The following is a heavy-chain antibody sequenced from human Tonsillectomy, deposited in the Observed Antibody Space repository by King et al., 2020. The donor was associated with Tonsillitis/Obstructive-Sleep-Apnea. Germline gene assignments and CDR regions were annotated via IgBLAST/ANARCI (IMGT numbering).Heavy chain of an antibody. J-gene: IGHJ3*02. CDR3: ARETSGYGNDAFDI. CDR1: RYTFTTYS. V-gene: IGHV1-46*01. CDR2: INPSGGST. D-gene: IGHD3-22*01. Sequence: QLVQSGAEVKKPGASVKVSCKASRYTFTTYSMHWVRQAPGQGLEWMGMINPSGGSTGYAQKFQGRVTMTRDTSTSTLYMELSSLRSEDTAVYRCARETSGYGNDAFDIWGQGTMVTVSS.